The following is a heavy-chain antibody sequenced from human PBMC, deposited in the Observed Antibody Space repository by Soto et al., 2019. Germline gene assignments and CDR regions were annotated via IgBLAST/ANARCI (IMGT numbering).Heavy chain of an antibody. Sequence: ASVKVSCKASGYTFTGYYMHWVRQAPGQGLEWMGWINPNSGGTNYAQKFQGRVTMTRDTSISTAYMELSRLRSDDTAVYYCARDAPLINYYDSSGYYHYFDYWGQGTLVTVSS. V-gene: IGHV1-2*02. CDR1: GYTFTGYY. CDR2: INPNSGGT. J-gene: IGHJ4*02. D-gene: IGHD3-22*01. CDR3: ARDAPLINYYDSSGYYHYFDY.